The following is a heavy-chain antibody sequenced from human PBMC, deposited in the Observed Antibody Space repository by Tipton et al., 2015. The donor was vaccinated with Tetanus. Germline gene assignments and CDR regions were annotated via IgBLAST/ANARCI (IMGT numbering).Heavy chain of an antibody. CDR2: IYYSGST. Sequence: TLSLTCAVYGGSFSGYYWSWIRQPPGKGLEWIGYIYYSGSTNYNPSLKSRVTISVDTSKNQFSLKLSSVTAADTAVYYCARDPRGGWFDPWGQGTLVTVSS. CDR1: GGSFSGYY. V-gene: IGHV4-59*01. D-gene: IGHD3-10*01. J-gene: IGHJ5*02. CDR3: ARDPRGGWFDP.